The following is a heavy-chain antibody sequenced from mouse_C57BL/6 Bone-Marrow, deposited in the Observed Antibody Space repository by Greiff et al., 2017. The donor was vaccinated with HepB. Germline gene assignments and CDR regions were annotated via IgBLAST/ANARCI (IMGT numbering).Heavy chain of an antibody. CDR3: ARKPVYYYGSRYWYFDV. D-gene: IGHD1-1*01. Sequence: EVKLMESGGGLVKPGGSLKLSCAASGFTFSDYGMHWVRQAPEKGLEWVAYISSGSSTIYYADTVKGRFTISRDNAKNTLFLQRTSLRSEDTAMYYCARKPVYYYGSRYWYFDVWGTGTTVTVSS. CDR1: GFTFSDYG. J-gene: IGHJ1*03. V-gene: IGHV5-17*01. CDR2: ISSGSSTI.